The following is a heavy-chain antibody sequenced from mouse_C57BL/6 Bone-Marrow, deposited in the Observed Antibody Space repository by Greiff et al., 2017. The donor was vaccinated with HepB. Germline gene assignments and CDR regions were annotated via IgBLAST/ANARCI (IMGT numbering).Heavy chain of an antibody. CDR1: GFNIKDYY. Sequence: VQLQQSGAELVRPGASVKLSCTASGFNIKDYYMHWVKQRPEQGLEWIGRIDPEDGDIEYASKFQGKATMTADTSSNTAYLQLSSLTSEDTAVYYCTFYGHFDYWGQGTTLTVSS. J-gene: IGHJ2*01. CDR2: IDPEDGDI. D-gene: IGHD1-1*01. CDR3: TFYGHFDY. V-gene: IGHV14-1*01.